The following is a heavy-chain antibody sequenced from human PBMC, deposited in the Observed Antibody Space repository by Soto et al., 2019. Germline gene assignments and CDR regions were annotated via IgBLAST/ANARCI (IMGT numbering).Heavy chain of an antibody. V-gene: IGHV3-33*01. CDR3: ARDLWFGERSHYYGMDV. CDR1: GFTFSSYG. Sequence: QVQLVESGGGVVQPGRSPRLSCAASGFTFSSYGMHWVRQAPGKGLEWVAVIWYDGSNKYYADSVKGRFTISRDNSKNTLYLQMNSLRAEDTAVYYCARDLWFGERSHYYGMDVWGQGTTVTVSS. J-gene: IGHJ6*02. D-gene: IGHD3-10*01. CDR2: IWYDGSNK.